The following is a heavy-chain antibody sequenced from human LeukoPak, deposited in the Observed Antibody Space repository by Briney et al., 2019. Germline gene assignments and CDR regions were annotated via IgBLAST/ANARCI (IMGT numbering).Heavy chain of an antibody. CDR3: ARDWSSWSFDY. CDR1: GDSISSGSYY. V-gene: IGHV4-39*02. D-gene: IGHD6-13*01. Sequence: SETLSLTCTVSGDSISSGSYYWGWIRQPPGKGLEWVGSIYYSGSTYYNPSLKSRVTISVDTSKNQFSLKLSSVTAADTAVYYCARDWSSWSFDYWGQGTLVTVSS. J-gene: IGHJ4*02. CDR2: IYYSGST.